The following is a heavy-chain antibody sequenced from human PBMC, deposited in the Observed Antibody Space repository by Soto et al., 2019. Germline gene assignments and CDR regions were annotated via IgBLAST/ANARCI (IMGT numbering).Heavy chain of an antibody. V-gene: IGHV3-33*01. Sequence: QVQLVESGGGVVQPGKSLRLSCAASGFTFSNYGMHWVRQAPGKGLEWVALIWYDGSDKYYADSVKGRFSVSIDKSKNIRYPKRKCLGGEDKPVFYSARENYFGSGKYRQHYMDVWGKGTTVTASS. CDR2: IWYDGSDK. J-gene: IGHJ6*03. D-gene: IGHD3-10*01. CDR3: ARENYFGSGKYRQHYMDV. CDR1: GFTFSNYG.